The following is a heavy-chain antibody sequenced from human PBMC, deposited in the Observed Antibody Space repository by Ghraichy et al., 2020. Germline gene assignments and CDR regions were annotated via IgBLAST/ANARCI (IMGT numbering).Heavy chain of an antibody. D-gene: IGHD3-22*01. J-gene: IGHJ6*02. CDR1: GFTFSSYS. CDR2: ISSSSSYI. V-gene: IGHV3-21*01. CDR3: ARRKIVVVNYGMDV. Sequence: GESLNISCAASGFTFSSYSMNWVRQAPGKGLEWVSSISSSSSYIYYADSVKGRFTISRDNAKNSLYLQMNSLRAEDTAVYYCARRKIVVVNYGMDVWGQGTTVTVSS.